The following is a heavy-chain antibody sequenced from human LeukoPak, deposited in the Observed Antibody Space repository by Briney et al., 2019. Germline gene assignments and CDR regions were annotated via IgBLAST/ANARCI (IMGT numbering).Heavy chain of an antibody. CDR2: IYSGGST. D-gene: IGHD3-10*01. J-gene: IGHJ3*02. Sequence: PGGSLSLSCAACGFTFSDYYMSWDRQAPGKGLEWVSVIYSGGSTYYADSVKGRFTISRDNSKNTLYLQMNSLRAEDTAVYYCARDRGAFDICGQRTMVTVSS. CDR3: ARDRGAFDI. V-gene: IGHV3-66*01. CDR1: GFTFSDYY.